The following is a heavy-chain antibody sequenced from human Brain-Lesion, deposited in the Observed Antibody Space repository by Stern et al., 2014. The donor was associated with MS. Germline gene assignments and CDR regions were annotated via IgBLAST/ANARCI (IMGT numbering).Heavy chain of an antibody. V-gene: IGHV3-74*02. CDR1: GFTFSTYW. Sequence: EVQLVESGGDLVQPGGSLRLSCTASGFTFSTYWMHWVRQAPGKGLVWVSRINGDGSRTSYADSVKGRFTISRDNAKNTLYVQMNSLRVEDTAVYYCARAHVDTRDWFDPWGQGTLVTVSS. CDR3: ARAHVDTRDWFDP. D-gene: IGHD5-18*01. J-gene: IGHJ5*02. CDR2: INGDGSRT.